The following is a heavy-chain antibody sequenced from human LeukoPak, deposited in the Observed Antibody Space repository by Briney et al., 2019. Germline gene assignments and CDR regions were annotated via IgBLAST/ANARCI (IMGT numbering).Heavy chain of an antibody. Sequence: SETLSLTCAVYGGSFSGYYWSWIRQPPGKGLEWIGEINHSGSTNYNPSLTSRVTISVDTSKNQFSLKLSSVTAADTAVYYCARGARYYDFWSGYYPAXXRGVXXPPFDYXGQXTXXXVSS. J-gene: IGHJ4*02. CDR2: INHSGST. CDR3: ARGARYYDFWSGYYPAXXRGVXXPPFDY. V-gene: IGHV4-34*01. CDR1: GGSFSGYY. D-gene: IGHD3-3*01.